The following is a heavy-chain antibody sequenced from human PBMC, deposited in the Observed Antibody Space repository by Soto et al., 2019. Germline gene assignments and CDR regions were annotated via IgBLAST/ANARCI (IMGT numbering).Heavy chain of an antibody. Sequence: ASVKVSCKASGGTFSNYAINWVRQAPGQGLEWMGGIIPIFGTANYAQKFQGRVTITADESTSTAYLDLSSLGSEDTAVYYCARPVEMATISRSYLFYWGQGTLVTVSS. V-gene: IGHV1-69*13. D-gene: IGHD5-12*01. CDR2: IIPIFGTA. J-gene: IGHJ4*02. CDR3: ARPVEMATISRSYLFY. CDR1: GGTFSNYA.